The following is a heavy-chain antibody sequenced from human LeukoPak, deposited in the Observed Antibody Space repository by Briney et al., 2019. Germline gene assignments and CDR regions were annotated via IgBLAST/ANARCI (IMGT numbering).Heavy chain of an antibody. CDR2: INPNSGGT. Sequence: ASVKVSCKASGYTLTGYYMHWVRQAPGQGLEWMGWINPNSGGTNYAQKFQGRVTMTRDTSISTAYMELSRLRSDDTAVYYCARQSDSSGKNNWFDPWGQGTLATVSS. V-gene: IGHV1-2*02. J-gene: IGHJ5*02. CDR1: GYTLTGYY. CDR3: ARQSDSSGKNNWFDP. D-gene: IGHD6-19*01.